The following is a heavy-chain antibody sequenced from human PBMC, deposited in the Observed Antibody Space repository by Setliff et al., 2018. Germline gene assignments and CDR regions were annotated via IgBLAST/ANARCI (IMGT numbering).Heavy chain of an antibody. D-gene: IGHD3-10*01. CDR3: ARDNRARHYMDV. Sequence: PSETLSLTCDVSGYSISSGFSWVWIRQSPGKGLEWIGRILFSGDTYYNPSLNSRVTISADTSKNQFSLNLSSVTAADTAVYYCARDNRARHYMDVWGKGTTVTVSS. CDR2: ILFSGDT. J-gene: IGHJ6*03. V-gene: IGHV4-38-2*02. CDR1: GYSISSGFS.